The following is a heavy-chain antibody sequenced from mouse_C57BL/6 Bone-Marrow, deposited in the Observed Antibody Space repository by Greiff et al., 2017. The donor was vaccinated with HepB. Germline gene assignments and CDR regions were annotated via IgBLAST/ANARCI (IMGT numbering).Heavy chain of an antibody. Sequence: EVMLVNSGGGLVKPGGSLKLSCAASGFTFSDYGMHWVRQAPEKGLEWVAYISSGSSTIYYADTVKGRFTISRDNAKNTLFLQMTSLRSDDTAMYYCATTMIRRAWFAYWGQGTLVTVSA. J-gene: IGHJ3*01. V-gene: IGHV5-17*01. CDR3: ATTMIRRAWFAY. CDR1: GFTFSDYG. CDR2: ISSGSSTI. D-gene: IGHD2-4*01.